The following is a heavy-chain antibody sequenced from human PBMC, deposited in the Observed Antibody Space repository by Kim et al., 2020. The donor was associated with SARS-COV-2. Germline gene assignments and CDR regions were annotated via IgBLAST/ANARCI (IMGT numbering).Heavy chain of an antibody. V-gene: IGHV3-48*02. CDR2: ITKSSTTI. CDR3: VRDRMGGAFDM. J-gene: IGHJ3*02. Sequence: GGSLRLPCAASGFTFNAYDMNWVRQAPGKGLEWLSFITKSSTTIYYADSVKSRFTISRDNAKNSLYLQMNSLRDEDTALYYCVRDRMGGAFDMWGQGTMVTVSS. D-gene: IGHD3-16*01. CDR1: GFTFNAYD.